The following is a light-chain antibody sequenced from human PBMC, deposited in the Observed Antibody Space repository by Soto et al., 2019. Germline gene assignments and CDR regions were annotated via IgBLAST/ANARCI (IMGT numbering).Light chain of an antibody. V-gene: IGLV2-8*01. CDR1: SSDVGGYNY. J-gene: IGLJ1*01. Sequence: VLTQPPSASGSPGQSVTISCTGTSSDVGGYNYVSWYQQHPGKAPKLMIYEVSKRPSGVPDRFSGSKSGNTASLTVSGLQAEDEADYYCSSYAGSNNLVFGTGTKVTVL. CDR2: EVS. CDR3: SSYAGSNNLV.